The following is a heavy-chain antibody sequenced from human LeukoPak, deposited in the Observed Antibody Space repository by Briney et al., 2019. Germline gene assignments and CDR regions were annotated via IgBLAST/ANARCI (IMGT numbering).Heavy chain of an antibody. CDR1: GFTVSSNS. CDR2: ISSSGSTI. D-gene: IGHD2-21*02. CDR3: ARRRVTADAFDI. Sequence: GGSLRLSCTVSGFTVSSNSMSWIRQAPGKGLEWVSYISSSGSTIYYADSVKGRFTISRDNAKNSLYLQMNSLRAEDTAVYYCARRRVTADAFDIWGQGTMVTVSS. V-gene: IGHV3-11*04. J-gene: IGHJ3*02.